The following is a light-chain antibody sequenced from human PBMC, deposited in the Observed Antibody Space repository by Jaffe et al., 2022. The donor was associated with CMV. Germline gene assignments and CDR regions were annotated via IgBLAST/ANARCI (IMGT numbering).Light chain of an antibody. CDR3: HQYHTLPPV. CDR2: DAS. V-gene: IGKV1-33*01. Sequence: DIQMTQSPSSLSAFVGDRVTITCHASRDIGDRLNWYQHQPGKAPRLLIYDASRLQMGVPSRFSAAGSGTDFTFTITYLQPEDVATYYCHQYHTLPPVFGGGTKVEIK. J-gene: IGKJ4*01. CDR1: RDIGDR.